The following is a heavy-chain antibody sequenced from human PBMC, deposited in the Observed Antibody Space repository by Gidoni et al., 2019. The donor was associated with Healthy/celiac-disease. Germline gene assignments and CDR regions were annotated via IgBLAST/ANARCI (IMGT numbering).Heavy chain of an antibody. CDR2: IIRSSSTI. J-gene: IGHJ1*01. CDR1: GFTFSSYS. Sequence: EVQLVESGGGCVQPGGSLRLACAASGFTFSSYSMNWLGQAPGKWLEWVLYIIRSSSTIYYADSVKGRFTISRDNAKNSLYLQMNSLRAEDTAVYYCEREPGIAVAGVVEYFQHWGQGTLVTVSS. D-gene: IGHD6-19*01. CDR3: EREPGIAVAGVVEYFQH. V-gene: IGHV3-48*01.